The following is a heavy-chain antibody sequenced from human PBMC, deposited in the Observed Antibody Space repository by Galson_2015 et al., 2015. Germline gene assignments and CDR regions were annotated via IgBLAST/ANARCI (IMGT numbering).Heavy chain of an antibody. V-gene: IGHV3-30*18. CDR3: AKDPSLHGSLDF. D-gene: IGHD3-16*02. CDR1: GFTFSNYG. J-gene: IGHJ4*02. Sequence: SLRLSCAASGFTFSNYGMHWVRQAPGKGLEWVAIISYDGNNKYHADSVKGRFTISRDNSENTLYLQMNSLRAEDTAVYYCAKDPSLHGSLDFWGQGTLVTVSS. CDR2: ISYDGNNK.